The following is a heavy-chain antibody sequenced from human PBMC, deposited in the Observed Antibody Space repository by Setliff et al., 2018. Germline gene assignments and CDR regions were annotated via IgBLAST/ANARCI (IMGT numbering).Heavy chain of an antibody. V-gene: IGHV4-39*07. Sequence: SETLSLTCSVSGGSISGSHYSWVWMRQPPGKGMEWIGSVYYSGYTYYNPSLQSRVTISVDMSKNQFSLKLTSVTAADTAVYYCARDQWVRSPPLYFSYSMDVWGQGTTVTVSS. D-gene: IGHD5-12*01. CDR2: VYYSGYT. CDR3: ARDQWVRSPPLYFSYSMDV. J-gene: IGHJ6*02. CDR1: GGSISGSHYS.